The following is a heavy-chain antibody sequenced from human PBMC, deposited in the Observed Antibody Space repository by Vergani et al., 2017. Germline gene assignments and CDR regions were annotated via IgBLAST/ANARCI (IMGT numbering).Heavy chain of an antibody. V-gene: IGHV1-69*13. CDR2: TIPMLGAT. Sequence: QVQLVQSGAEVKKPGSSVKVSCKASGGTFSSYAISWVRQAPGQGLEWMGRTIPMLGATNYAQKFQGRVTITADESTSTAYMELSSLRSEDTAVYYCARASRGNWNSGYYYYYYMDVWGKGTTVTVSS. J-gene: IGHJ6*03. CDR1: GGTFSSYA. CDR3: ARASRGNWNSGYYYYYYMDV. D-gene: IGHD1-7*01.